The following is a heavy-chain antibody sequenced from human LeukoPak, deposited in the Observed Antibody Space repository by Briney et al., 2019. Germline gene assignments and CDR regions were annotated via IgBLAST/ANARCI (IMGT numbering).Heavy chain of an antibody. CDR1: GGPISSNY. V-gene: IGHV4-59*08. J-gene: IGHJ5*01. Sequence: PSETLSLTCTVSGGPISSNYWSWVRQPPGKGLEWIGFIYYSGYTKYNPSLKSRVTISVDTSKNQFSLKLSSVTAADTAVYYCARLTSLTHFDCWGQGTLVPVSS. D-gene: IGHD1-14*01. CDR2: IYYSGYT. CDR3: ARLTSLTHFDC.